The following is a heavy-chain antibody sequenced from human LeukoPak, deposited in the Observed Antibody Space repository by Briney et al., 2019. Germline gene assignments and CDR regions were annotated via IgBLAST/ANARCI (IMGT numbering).Heavy chain of an antibody. CDR2: IWYDASNK. J-gene: IGHJ4*02. CDR3: AKSYEETSSSSGPADY. Sequence: GGSLRLSCAASGFTFSYYGMHWVRQASGKGLEWVAIIWYDASNKYYANFVKGRFAISRDNSKNALYLEMNDLRDEDTAVYYCAKSYEETSSSSGPADYWGQGTLVIVSS. V-gene: IGHV3-33*06. CDR1: GFTFSYYG. D-gene: IGHD6-6*01.